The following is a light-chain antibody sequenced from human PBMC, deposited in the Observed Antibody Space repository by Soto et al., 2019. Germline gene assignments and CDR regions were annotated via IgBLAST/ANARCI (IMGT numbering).Light chain of an antibody. Sequence: EIVMTQSPATLSVSAGERATLSLGASQSVSSNLAWYQQKPGQAPTLGIYGASARATGIPARFSGSGSGTEFTLTISSLQSEDFAVYYCQHYNNWPFTFGQGTKVDI. J-gene: IGKJ2*01. CDR1: QSVSSN. CDR2: GAS. CDR3: QHYNNWPFT. V-gene: IGKV3-15*01.